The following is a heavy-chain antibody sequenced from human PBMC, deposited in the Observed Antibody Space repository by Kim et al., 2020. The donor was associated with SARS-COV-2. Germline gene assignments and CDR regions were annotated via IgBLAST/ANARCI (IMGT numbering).Heavy chain of an antibody. V-gene: IGHV4-4*02. CDR1: GGSISSSNW. D-gene: IGHD3-16*01. CDR3: ARVHVGPHYDYVWGRPPGAFDI. CDR2: IYHSGST. J-gene: IGHJ3*02. Sequence: SETLSLTCAVSGGSISSSNWWSWVRQPPGKGLEWIGEIYHSGSTNYNPSLKSRVTISVDKSKNQFSLKLSSVTAADTAVYYYARVHVGPHYDYVWGRPPGAFDIWGQGTMVTVSS.